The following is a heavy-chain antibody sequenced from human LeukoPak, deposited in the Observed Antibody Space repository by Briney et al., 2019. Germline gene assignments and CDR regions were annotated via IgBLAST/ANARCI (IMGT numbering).Heavy chain of an antibody. CDR3: ARDREIAAAGFYYYYGVDV. J-gene: IGHJ6*02. D-gene: IGHD6-13*01. CDR1: GYTFTSYG. V-gene: IGHV1-18*01. CDR2: ISAYNGNT. Sequence: VASVKVSCKASGYTFTSYGISWVRQAPGQGLEWMGWISAYNGNTNYAQKLQGRVTMTTDTSTSTAYMELRSLRSDDTAVYYCARDREIAAAGFYYYYGVDVWGQGTTVTVSS.